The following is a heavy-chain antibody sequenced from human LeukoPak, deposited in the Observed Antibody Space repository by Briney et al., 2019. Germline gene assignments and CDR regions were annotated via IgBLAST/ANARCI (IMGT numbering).Heavy chain of an antibody. Sequence: GGSLRVSCAASGFTFTAYSMNWVRQAPGKGLEWVSSITSSRTYTYYADSVKGRFTISRDNAKKSLYLQMNSLRAEDTAVYYCARGTDSAMADFWGQGTLVTVSS. J-gene: IGHJ4*02. V-gene: IGHV3-21*01. CDR2: ITSSRTYT. CDR1: GFTFTAYS. CDR3: ARGTDSAMADF. D-gene: IGHD5-18*01.